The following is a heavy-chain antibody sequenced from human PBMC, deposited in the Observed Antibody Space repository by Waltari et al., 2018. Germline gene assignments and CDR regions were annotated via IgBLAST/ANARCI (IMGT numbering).Heavy chain of an antibody. Sequence: QVQLQESGPGLVKPSETLSLTCTVSGGSLSSYSWSWIRQPPGKGLEWIGYIYYSGSTNYNPSLKSRVTISVDTSKNQFSLKLSSVTAADTAVYYCARHSSSWPNSYWYFDLWGRGTLVTVSS. CDR1: GGSLSSYS. CDR3: ARHSSSWPNSYWYFDL. V-gene: IGHV4-59*01. CDR2: IYYSGST. D-gene: IGHD6-13*01. J-gene: IGHJ2*01.